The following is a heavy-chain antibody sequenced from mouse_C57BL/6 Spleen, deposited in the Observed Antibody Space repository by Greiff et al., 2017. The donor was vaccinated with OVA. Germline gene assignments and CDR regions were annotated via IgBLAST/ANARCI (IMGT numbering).Heavy chain of an antibody. J-gene: IGHJ1*03. CDR2: ISSGGDYI. Sequence: EVKLVESGEGLVKPGGSLKLSCAASGFTFSSYAMSWVRQTPEKRLEWVAYISSGGDYIYYADTVKGRFPISRDNARNTLYLQMSSLKSEDTAMYYCTRDGDPYYYGSSYYWYFDVWGTGTTVTVSS. CDR3: TRDGDPYYYGSSYYWYFDV. CDR1: GFTFSSYA. V-gene: IGHV5-9-1*02. D-gene: IGHD1-1*01.